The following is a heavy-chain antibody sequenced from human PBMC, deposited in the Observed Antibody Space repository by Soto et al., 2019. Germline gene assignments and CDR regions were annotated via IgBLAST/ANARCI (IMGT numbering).Heavy chain of an antibody. CDR2: ISGSGDST. D-gene: IGHD3-10*01. Sequence: PGGSLRLSCAASGFTFNSYAMSWVRQAPGKGLEWVSAISGSGDSTYYADSVRGRFTISRDNSRKTLYLQMKSLRAEDTAEYYCAKGVLLYFGGLIPFDYWGQGALVTVSS. CDR1: GFTFNSYA. J-gene: IGHJ4*02. CDR3: AKGVLLYFGGLIPFDY. V-gene: IGHV3-23*01.